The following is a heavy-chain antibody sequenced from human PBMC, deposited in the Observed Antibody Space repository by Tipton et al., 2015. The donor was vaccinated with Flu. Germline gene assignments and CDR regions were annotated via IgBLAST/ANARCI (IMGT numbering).Heavy chain of an antibody. CDR2: IYYSGST. D-gene: IGHD4-17*01. CDR3: ARVCDYGDKGGFDY. V-gene: IGHV4-59*01. J-gene: IGHJ4*02. CDR1: GGSISSYY. Sequence: LRLSCTVSGGSISSYYWSWIRQPPGKGLEWIGYIYYSGSTNYNPSLKSRVTISVDTSKNQFSLKLSSVTAADTAVYYCARVCDYGDKGGFDYWGQGTLVTVSS.